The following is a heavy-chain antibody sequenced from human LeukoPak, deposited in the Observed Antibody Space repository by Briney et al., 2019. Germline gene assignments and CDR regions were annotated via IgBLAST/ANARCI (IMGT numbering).Heavy chain of an antibody. CDR1: GFTFSDYW. CDR2: INPAGRDT. D-gene: IGHD2-2*01. V-gene: IGHV3-7*01. J-gene: IGHJ4*02. Sequence: GGSLRLSCAGSGFTFSDYWMGWVRQAPGKGLEWVANINPAGRDTYYVDSVKGRFTISRDNVKKSTFLQMNSLRVEETAFHHCVRWGVTAGMQDWGQGTLVTVSS. CDR3: VRWGVTAGMQD.